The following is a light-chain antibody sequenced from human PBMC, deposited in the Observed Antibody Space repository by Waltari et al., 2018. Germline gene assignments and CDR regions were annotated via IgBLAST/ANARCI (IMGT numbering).Light chain of an antibody. CDR2: DSS. CDR1: QNITNNY. Sequence: EVILTQSPDTLSLSPGAIATLSCRASQNITNNYLARYQQKPGLAPRLLIYDSSSRATGVPDRFSGSGSGTDFTLTIGRLEPEDYAVYYCQQYENSPLTFGGGTQVETK. J-gene: IGKJ4*01. V-gene: IGKV3-20*01. CDR3: QQYENSPLT.